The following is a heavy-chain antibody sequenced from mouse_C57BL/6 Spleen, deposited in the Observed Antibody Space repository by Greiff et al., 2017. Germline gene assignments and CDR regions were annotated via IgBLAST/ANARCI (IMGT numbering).Heavy chain of an antibody. CDR2: ISRGSSTI. Sequence: EVKVEESGGGLVKPGGSLKLSCAASGFTFSDYGMHWVRQAPEKGLEWVAYISRGSSTIYYADTVKGRFTLSRDNAKNTLFLHMTSLMSEDTAMYYSARHYGSSYWYVDVWGTGTTVTVSS. D-gene: IGHD1-1*01. CDR3: ARHYGSSYWYVDV. V-gene: IGHV5-17*01. J-gene: IGHJ1*03. CDR1: GFTFSDYG.